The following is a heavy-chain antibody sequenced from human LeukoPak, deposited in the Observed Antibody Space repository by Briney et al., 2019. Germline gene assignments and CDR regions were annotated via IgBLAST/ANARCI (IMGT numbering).Heavy chain of an antibody. J-gene: IGHJ4*02. CDR2: IRYEGSNK. CDR3: AKEPDVAAAGIDY. Sequence: GGSLRLSCAASGFIFSGYGMHWVRQAPGKGLQWVTFIRYEGSNKYYADSVKGRFTISRDNSKNTLYLQMNSLRVEDTAVYYCAKEPDVAAAGIDYWGQGTLVTVSS. V-gene: IGHV3-30*02. D-gene: IGHD6-13*01. CDR1: GFIFSGYG.